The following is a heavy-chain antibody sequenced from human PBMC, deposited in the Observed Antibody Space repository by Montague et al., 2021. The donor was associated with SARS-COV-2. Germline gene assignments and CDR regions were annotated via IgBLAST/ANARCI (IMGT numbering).Heavy chain of an antibody. Sequence: SLRLSCAASGFTLSNSAMNWVRQAPGKGLEWVSGSSGSDGGTHYADSVKGRFTISRDNSKNVLYLQMNSLRAEDTALYYCAKDSYYYGLGYGMDVRGQGTTVTVSS. CDR3: AKDSYYYGLGYGMDV. J-gene: IGHJ6*02. CDR1: GFTLSNSA. CDR2: SSGSDGGT. V-gene: IGHV3-23*01. D-gene: IGHD3-10*01.